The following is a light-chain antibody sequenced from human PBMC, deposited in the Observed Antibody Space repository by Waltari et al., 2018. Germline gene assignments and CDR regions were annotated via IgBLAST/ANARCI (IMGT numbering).Light chain of an antibody. Sequence: QSALTQPRSVSGSPGQSVTISCTGTSSDVGGYNYVSWYQQHPGKAPKLMIYDVSKRPAGAPARVSGPTSGNTASLTISGLQAEDEADDYCCSYAGRYTWVFGGGTKLTVL. V-gene: IGLV2-11*01. CDR1: SSDVGGYNY. CDR3: CSYAGRYTWV. CDR2: DVS. J-gene: IGLJ2*01.